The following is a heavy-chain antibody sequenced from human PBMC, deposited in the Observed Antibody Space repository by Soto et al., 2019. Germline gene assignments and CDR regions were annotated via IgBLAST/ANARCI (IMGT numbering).Heavy chain of an antibody. CDR2: ITRSGNT. CDR3: ATSGSKPRFDF. V-gene: IGHV3-23*01. D-gene: IGHD1-26*01. CDR1: GFTFSNYA. Sequence: PGGSLRLSCAASGFTFSNYAMSWVRQAPGKGLEWVSTITRSGNTYYADSVKGRFTISRDNSKNTLYLQMNSLRAEDTAVYYCATSGSKPRFDFWGQGTPVTVSS. J-gene: IGHJ4*02.